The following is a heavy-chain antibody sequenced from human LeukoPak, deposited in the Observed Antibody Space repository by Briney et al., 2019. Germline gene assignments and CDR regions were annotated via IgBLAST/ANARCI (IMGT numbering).Heavy chain of an antibody. D-gene: IGHD3-3*01. CDR3: ARGRITNFGVVMNDAFDI. CDR1: GGSISSSSYY. Sequence: PSETLSLTCTVSGGSISSSSYYWGWIRQPPGKGLEWIGSIYYSGSTYYNPSLKSRVTISVDTSKNQFSLKLSSVTAADTAVYYCARGRITNFGVVMNDAFDIWGQGTMVTVSS. V-gene: IGHV4-39*01. CDR2: IYYSGST. J-gene: IGHJ3*02.